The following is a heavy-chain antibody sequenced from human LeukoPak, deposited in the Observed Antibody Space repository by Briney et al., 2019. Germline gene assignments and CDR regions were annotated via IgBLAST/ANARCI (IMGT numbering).Heavy chain of an antibody. CDR2: IYYSGST. CDR3: ATLSYYYDSSGYPFDI. V-gene: IGHV4-39*01. D-gene: IGHD3-22*01. CDR1: GGSISSSSYY. J-gene: IGHJ3*02. Sequence: PSETLSLTCTVSGGSISSSSYYWGWIRQPPGKGLEWIGSIYYSGSTYYNPSLKSRVTISVDTSKNQFSLKLSSVTAAVTAVYYCATLSYYYDSSGYPFDIWGQGTMVTVSS.